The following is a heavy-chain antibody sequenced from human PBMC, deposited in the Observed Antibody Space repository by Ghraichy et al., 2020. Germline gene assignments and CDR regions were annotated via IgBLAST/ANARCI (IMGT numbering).Heavy chain of an antibody. CDR1: GASITSRDYF. CDR3: ARQSVALDF. J-gene: IGHJ4*02. Sequence: SETLSLTCIVDGASITSRDYFWGWIRQPPGKGLEWIGSLYYTGYAHYNPSLKSRVTISLATSKKQFSLRLRSVTAADTAMYYCARQSVALDFWGQGILVAVSS. V-gene: IGHV4-39*01. CDR2: LYYTGYA. D-gene: IGHD5/OR15-5a*01.